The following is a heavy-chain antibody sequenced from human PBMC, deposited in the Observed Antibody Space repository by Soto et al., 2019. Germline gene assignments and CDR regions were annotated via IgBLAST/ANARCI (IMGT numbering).Heavy chain of an antibody. CDR2: ISGSGGAT. Sequence: WWSLRLSCAASGFSFNRFSMSWVRQAPGKGLQWVAGISGSGGATYYADFVKGRFTISRDNSKKTLFLQMNSLRADDTALYYCAKALLGAMAPYDYWGPGSLVTVSS. J-gene: IGHJ4*02. D-gene: IGHD5-18*01. CDR3: AKALLGAMAPYDY. CDR1: GFSFNRFS. V-gene: IGHV3-23*01.